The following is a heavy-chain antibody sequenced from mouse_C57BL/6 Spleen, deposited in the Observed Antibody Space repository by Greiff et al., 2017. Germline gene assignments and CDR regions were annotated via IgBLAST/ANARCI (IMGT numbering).Heavy chain of an antibody. Sequence: EVKVVESGGGLVQPGGSLKLSCAASGFTFSDYYMYWVRQTPEKRLEWVAYISNGGGSTYYPDTVKGRFTISRDNAKNTRYLQMSRLKSEDTAMYYCARQDTTVVATDYAMDYWGQGTSVTVSS. J-gene: IGHJ4*01. CDR1: GFTFSDYY. CDR2: ISNGGGST. CDR3: ARQDTTVVATDYAMDY. D-gene: IGHD1-1*01. V-gene: IGHV5-12*01.